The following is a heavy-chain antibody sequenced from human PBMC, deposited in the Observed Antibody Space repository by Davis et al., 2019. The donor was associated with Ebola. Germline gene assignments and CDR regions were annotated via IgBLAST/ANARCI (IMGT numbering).Heavy chain of an antibody. CDR3: AKDRADFWSGYSVY. Sequence: GESLKISCAASGFTFSSYGMSWVRQAPGKGLEWVSAMSGSAGSTYYADSVKGRFTISRDNSKNTLYLQMNSLRAEDTAVYYCAKDRADFWSGYSVYWGQGTLVTVSS. CDR2: MSGSAGST. V-gene: IGHV3-23*01. J-gene: IGHJ4*02. CDR1: GFTFSSYG. D-gene: IGHD3-3*01.